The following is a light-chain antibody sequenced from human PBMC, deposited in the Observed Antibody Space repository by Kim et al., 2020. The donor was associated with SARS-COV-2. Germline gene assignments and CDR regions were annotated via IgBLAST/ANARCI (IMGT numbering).Light chain of an antibody. CDR3: NSRDSNDNVV. CDR1: SRRSYY. Sequence: VALRQTVRITCQGDSRRSYYATWYQQKPGQAPILVIYGKNNRPSGIPDRFSGSSSGNTASLTITGTQAGDEADYYCNSRDSNDNVVFGGGTKLTVL. CDR2: GKN. J-gene: IGLJ2*01. V-gene: IGLV3-19*01.